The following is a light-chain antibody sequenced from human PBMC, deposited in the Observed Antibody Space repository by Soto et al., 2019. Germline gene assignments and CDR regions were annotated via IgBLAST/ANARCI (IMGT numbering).Light chain of an antibody. CDR1: SXDVGSYNL. J-gene: IGLJ1*01. CDR2: EGS. CDR3: CSYAAGSYV. Sequence: QSVLTQPASVSGSPGQSITISCTGTSXDVGSYNLASWYQQHPGKAPKLMIYEGSKRPSGVSNRFPGSKSGNTASLTISGLQAEDEADYYCCSYAAGSYVFGTGTKVTVL. V-gene: IGLV2-23*01.